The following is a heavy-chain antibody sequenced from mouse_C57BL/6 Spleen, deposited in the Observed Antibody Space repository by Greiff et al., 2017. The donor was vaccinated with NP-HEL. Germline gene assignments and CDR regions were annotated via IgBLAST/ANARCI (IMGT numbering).Heavy chain of an antibody. D-gene: IGHD2-4*01. CDR1: GYAFSSSW. J-gene: IGHJ3*01. Sequence: VQLQQSGPELVKPGASVKISCKASGYAFSSSWMNWVKQRPGKGLEWIGRIYPGDGDTNYNGKFKGKATLTADKSSSTAYMQLSSLTSEDSAVYFCARRHYDYGLAYWGQRTLVTVSA. CDR3: ARRHYDYGLAY. V-gene: IGHV1-82*01. CDR2: IYPGDGDT.